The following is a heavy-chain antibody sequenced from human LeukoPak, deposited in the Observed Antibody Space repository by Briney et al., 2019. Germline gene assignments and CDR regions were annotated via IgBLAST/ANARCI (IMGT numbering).Heavy chain of an antibody. J-gene: IGHJ4*02. CDR2: INPNNGDT. Sequence: ASMKVSCKASGYTFTDFYMQWVRQAPGQGLEWMGWINPNNGDTKYAQKFLGRVTMTRDTSATTAYMELSRLRSDDTAVYYCARDPGTVYYSSNFDHWGQGTLVTVSS. D-gene: IGHD3-9*01. V-gene: IGHV1-2*02. CDR1: GYTFTDFY. CDR3: ARDPGTVYYSSNFDH.